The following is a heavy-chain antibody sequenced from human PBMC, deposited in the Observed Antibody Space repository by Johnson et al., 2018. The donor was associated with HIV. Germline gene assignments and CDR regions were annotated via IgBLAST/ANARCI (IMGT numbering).Heavy chain of an antibody. J-gene: IGHJ3*02. Sequence: VLLVESGGGLVQPGGSLRLSCAASGFTFSNHHMTWVRQAPGKGLEWVANINQDGSDKYYVESVKGRFTISRDNAQNSLYLEMNTLRDEDTAVYYCGRESTSGGTAFDIWGQGTMVTVSS. CDR3: GRESTSGGTAFDI. D-gene: IGHD2-15*01. V-gene: IGHV3-7*01. CDR2: INQDGSDK. CDR1: GFTFSNHH.